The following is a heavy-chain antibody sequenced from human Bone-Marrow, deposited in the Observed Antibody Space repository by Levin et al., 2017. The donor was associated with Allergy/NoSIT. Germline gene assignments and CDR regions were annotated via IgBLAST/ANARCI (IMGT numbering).Heavy chain of an antibody. V-gene: IGHV4-30-4*01. D-gene: IGHD1-20*01. CDR1: GGSVSSGDYY. J-gene: IGHJ4*02. CDR2: IFHSGTT. Sequence: SETLSLTCTVSGGSVSSGDYYWSWIRQPPGKGLEWIGHIFHSGTTYYNPSLKSRLTISVDTSKNQFSLRLSSVTAADTAVYYCARAGRYNWNDYFAYWGQGALVTVSS. CDR3: ARAGRYNWNDYFAY.